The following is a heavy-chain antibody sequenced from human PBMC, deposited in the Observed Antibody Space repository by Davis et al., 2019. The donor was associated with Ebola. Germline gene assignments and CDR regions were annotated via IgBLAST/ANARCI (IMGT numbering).Heavy chain of an antibody. V-gene: IGHV1-18*01. D-gene: IGHD1-26*01. J-gene: IGHJ4*02. CDR2: ISAYNGNT. CDR1: GYTFTSYG. Sequence: ASVKVSCKASGYTFTSYGISWVRQAPGQGLEWMGWISAYNGNTNYAQKFQGRVTITADESTSTAYMGLSSLRSDDTAVYYCARDRKPSGSDGGGDYWGQGTLVTVSS. CDR3: ARDRKPSGSDGGGDY.